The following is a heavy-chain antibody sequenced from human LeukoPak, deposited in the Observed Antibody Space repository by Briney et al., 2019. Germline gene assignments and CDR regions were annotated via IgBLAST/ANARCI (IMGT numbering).Heavy chain of an antibody. CDR2: INAGNGNT. CDR3: ARGEGYSSGWYVY. D-gene: IGHD6-19*01. V-gene: IGHV1-3*01. J-gene: IGHJ4*02. CDR1: GYTFTSYA. Sequence: ASVKVSCKASGYTFTSYAMHWVRQAPGQRLEWMGWINAGNGNTKYSQKFQGRVTITRDTSASTAYMELSSLRSEDTVVYYCARGEGYSSGWYVYWGQGTLVTVSS.